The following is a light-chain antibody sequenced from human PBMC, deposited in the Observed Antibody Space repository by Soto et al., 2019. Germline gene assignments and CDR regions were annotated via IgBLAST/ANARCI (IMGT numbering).Light chain of an antibody. CDR3: QQYGSSPRT. Sequence: EIVLTQSPGTLSLSPGERATLSCRASQSVSSNYLAWYQQKPGQAPRLLIYGASSRATGTPVRFSGSGSGTDFTLTISRLEPEDFAVYYCQQYGSSPRTFGQGTKVDIK. CDR1: QSVSSNY. CDR2: GAS. V-gene: IGKV3-20*01. J-gene: IGKJ1*01.